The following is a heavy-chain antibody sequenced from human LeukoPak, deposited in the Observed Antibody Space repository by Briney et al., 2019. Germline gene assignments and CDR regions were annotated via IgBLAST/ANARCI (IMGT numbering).Heavy chain of an antibody. D-gene: IGHD3-3*01. CDR2: ISSSSSYI. Sequence: TGGSLRLSCAASGFTFSYYSMNWVRQAPGKGLEWVSSISSSSSYIYYADSVKGRFTISRDDSNNALYLQMHSLRAEDTALYYCASGPPFLKYFEYWGQGTLVTVSS. J-gene: IGHJ4*02. CDR3: ASGPPFLKYFEY. CDR1: GFTFSYYS. V-gene: IGHV3-21*04.